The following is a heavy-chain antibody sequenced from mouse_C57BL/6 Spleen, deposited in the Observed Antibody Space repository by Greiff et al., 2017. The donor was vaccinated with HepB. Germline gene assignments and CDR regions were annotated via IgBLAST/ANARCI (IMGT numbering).Heavy chain of an antibody. V-gene: IGHV1-78*01. D-gene: IGHD2-2*01. Sequence: VKLVESDAELVKPGASVKISCKVSGYTFTDHTIHWMKQRPEQGLEWIGYIYPRDGSTKYNEKFKGKATLTADKSSSTAYMQLNSLTSEDSAVYFCAVYGYDEDWYFDVWGTGTTVTVSS. CDR2: IYPRDGST. CDR1: GYTFTDHT. J-gene: IGHJ1*03. CDR3: AVYGYDEDWYFDV.